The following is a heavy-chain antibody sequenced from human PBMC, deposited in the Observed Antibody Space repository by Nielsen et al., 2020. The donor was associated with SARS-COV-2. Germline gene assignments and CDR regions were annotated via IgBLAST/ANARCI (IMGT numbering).Heavy chain of an antibody. D-gene: IGHD2-2*01. CDR1: GGSISTGSHY. CDR2: IYYSGST. V-gene: IGHV4-61*01. CDR3: ARDPSTLYYYYYMDV. J-gene: IGHJ6*03. Sequence: SETLSLTCIVSGGSISTGSHYWSWIRQPPGKGLEWIGYIYYSGSTNYNPSLKSRVNISVDRSKTQFYLKLNSVTAADTAVYFCARDPSTLYYYYYMDVWGKGTTVTVSS.